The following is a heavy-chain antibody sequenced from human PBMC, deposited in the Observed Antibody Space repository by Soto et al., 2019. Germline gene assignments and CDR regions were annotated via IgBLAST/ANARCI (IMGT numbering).Heavy chain of an antibody. CDR3: AKKETTRPWIDP. CDR1: GGSVSSGSYY. Sequence: SETLSLTCTVSGGSVSSGSYYWSWIRQLPGKGLEWIGNIYYIGTTSYNPSLKSRGIISIDTSKKQFSLALTSVLCAYTAGNYCAKKETTRPWIDPSGQGHLVTLSS. J-gene: IGHJ5*02. D-gene: IGHD1-1*01. V-gene: IGHV4-31*03. CDR2: IYYIGTT.